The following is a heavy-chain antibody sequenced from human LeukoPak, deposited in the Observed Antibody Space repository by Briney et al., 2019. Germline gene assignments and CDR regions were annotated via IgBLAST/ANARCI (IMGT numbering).Heavy chain of an antibody. J-gene: IGHJ4*02. D-gene: IGHD5-24*01. Sequence: GGSLRLSCAASGFTVANDRMSWVRQAPGKGLEWVSTVYGGGNTAYADSVKGRFTISRDTSKNTLLLQMNSLRAEDAALYFCVRERFGAIVENWGQGALVIVSS. CDR1: GFTVANDR. CDR3: VRERFGAIVEN. V-gene: IGHV3-53*01. CDR2: VYGGGNT.